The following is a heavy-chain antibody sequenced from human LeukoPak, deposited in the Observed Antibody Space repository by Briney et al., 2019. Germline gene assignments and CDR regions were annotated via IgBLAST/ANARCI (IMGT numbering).Heavy chain of an antibody. V-gene: IGHV3-30*03. J-gene: IGHJ3*02. CDR1: GITFRSYG. D-gene: IGHD2-15*01. CDR2: ISYDGRNE. CDR3: ARVESCSGGSCYAPGLPQDAFDI. Sequence: PGGSLRLSCAASGITFRSYGMHWVRQAPGKGLEWVAVISYDGRNEYYADSVKGRFTISRDNSKNSLYLQMNSLRAEDTALYYCARVESCSGGSCYAPGLPQDAFDIWGQGTMVTVSS.